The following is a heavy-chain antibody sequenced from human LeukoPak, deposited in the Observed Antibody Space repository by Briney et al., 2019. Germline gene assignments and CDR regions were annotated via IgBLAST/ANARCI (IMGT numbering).Heavy chain of an antibody. V-gene: IGHV3-30-3*01. J-gene: IGHJ4*02. CDR1: GFTFSTYT. Sequence: GGSLRLSCAASGFTFSTYTLHWVREAPGKGLEGVAVISYDGSSKFYADSVKGRSTISRDNSKNTLYLQMNSLRAEDTAVYYCLASGYWGQGTLVTVSS. CDR2: ISYDGSSK. CDR3: LASGY.